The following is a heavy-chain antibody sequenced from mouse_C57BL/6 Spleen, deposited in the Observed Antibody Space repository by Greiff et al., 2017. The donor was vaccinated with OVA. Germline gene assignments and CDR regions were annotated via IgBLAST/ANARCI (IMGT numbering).Heavy chain of an antibody. CDR2: IYPGSGNT. CDR1: GYTFTDYY. Sequence: QVQLQQSGAELVRPGASVKLSCKASGYTFTDYYINWVKQRPGQGLEWIARIYPGSGNTYYNEKLKGQATLTAEKSSSTAYMQLSSLTSEDSAVYFGAREGVLRQYGSMDYWGQGTSVTVSS. V-gene: IGHV1-76*01. CDR3: AREGVLRQYGSMDY. D-gene: IGHD1-1*01. J-gene: IGHJ4*01.